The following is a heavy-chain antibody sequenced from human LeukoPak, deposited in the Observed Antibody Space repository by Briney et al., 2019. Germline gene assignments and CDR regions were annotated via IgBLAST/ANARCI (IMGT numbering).Heavy chain of an antibody. Sequence: GGSLRLSCAASGFTFSSYGMHWVRQAPGKGPEWVAVISYDGSNKYYADSVKGRFTISRDNSKNTLYLQMNSLRAEDTAVYYCAKAGGKYGDYYYYGMDVWGQGTTVTVSS. V-gene: IGHV3-30*18. CDR2: ISYDGSNK. CDR1: GFTFSSYG. CDR3: AKAGGKYGDYYYYGMDV. D-gene: IGHD4-17*01. J-gene: IGHJ6*02.